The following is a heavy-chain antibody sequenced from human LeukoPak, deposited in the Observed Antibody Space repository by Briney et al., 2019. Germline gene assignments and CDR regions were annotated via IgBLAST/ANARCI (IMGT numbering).Heavy chain of an antibody. V-gene: IGHV1-18*01. Sequence: GASVKVSCKASGYTVSNYCINWVRPAPGQGLEWMGWIGAYEGHTDYAQKFRGRITMNIDTSTNTAYMDLRSLRFDDTAVYYCARGPSPRNWFDPWGQGTPVTVSS. J-gene: IGHJ5*02. CDR1: GYTVSNYC. CDR2: IGAYEGHT. CDR3: ARGPSPRNWFDP.